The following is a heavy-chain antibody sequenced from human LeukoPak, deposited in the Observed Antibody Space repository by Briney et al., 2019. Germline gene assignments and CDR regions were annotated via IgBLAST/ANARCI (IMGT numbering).Heavy chain of an antibody. J-gene: IGHJ3*02. CDR3: ARAKIVATPITMIVMPRGGAFDI. V-gene: IGHV4-59*01. Sequence: SETLSLTCTVSGGSISSYYWSWIRQPPGKGLEWIGYIYYSGSTNYNPSLKSRVTISVDTSKNQFSLKLSSVTAADTAVYYCARAKIVATPITMIVMPRGGAFDIWGQGTMVTVSS. CDR2: IYYSGST. D-gene: IGHD3-22*01. CDR1: GGSISSYY.